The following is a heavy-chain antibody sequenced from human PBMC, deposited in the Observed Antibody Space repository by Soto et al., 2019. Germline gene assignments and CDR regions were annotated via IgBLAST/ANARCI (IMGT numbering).Heavy chain of an antibody. Sequence: EVQLLESGGGLVQPGGSLRLSCEASGLTFSSYAMTWVRQAPGKGLEWVSAISGSGGNTYYADSVTGRFTISRDNSTNMLYLQMNSLSAADTAVYYCAKFPNRSGGVTTGPLGYGGQGTLVTVSS. V-gene: IGHV3-23*01. J-gene: IGHJ4*02. CDR3: AKFPNRSGGVTTGPLGY. D-gene: IGHD4-17*01. CDR2: ISGSGGNT. CDR1: GLTFSSYA.